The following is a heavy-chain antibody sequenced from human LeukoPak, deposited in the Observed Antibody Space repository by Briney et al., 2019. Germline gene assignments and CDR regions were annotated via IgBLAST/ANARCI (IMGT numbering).Heavy chain of an antibody. CDR1: GYTFTSYA. J-gene: IGHJ4*02. V-gene: IGHV1-3*01. Sequence: GASVKVSCKASGYTFTSYAMHWVRQAPGQRLEWMGWINAGNGNTKYSQEFQGRVTMTRDTSISTAYMELSRLRSDDTAVYYCARSGFSRRDGRPYFDYWGQGTLVTVSS. CDR3: ARSGFSRRDGRPYFDY. D-gene: IGHD6-25*01. CDR2: INAGNGNT.